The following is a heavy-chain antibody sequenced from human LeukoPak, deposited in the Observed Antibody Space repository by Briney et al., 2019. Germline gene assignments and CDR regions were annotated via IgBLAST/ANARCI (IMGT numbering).Heavy chain of an antibody. CDR1: GGSISSGGYY. V-gene: IGHV4-31*03. CDR3: ARHSSRGFDY. D-gene: IGHD6-13*01. CDR2: IYYSGST. Sequence: SETLSLTCTVSGGSISSGGYYWSWIRQHPGKGLEWIGYIYYSGSTYYNPSLKSRVTISVDTSKNQFSLKLSSATAADTAVYYCARHSSRGFDYWGQGTLVTVSS. J-gene: IGHJ4*02.